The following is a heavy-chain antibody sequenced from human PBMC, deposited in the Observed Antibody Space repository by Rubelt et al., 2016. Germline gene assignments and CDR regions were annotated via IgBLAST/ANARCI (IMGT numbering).Heavy chain of an antibody. CDR2: INHSGST. J-gene: IGHJ4*02. CDR3: ARGGVTTVTPLDY. V-gene: IGHV4-34*01. CDR1: GGSFSGYY. D-gene: IGHD4-17*01. Sequence: QVQLQQWGAGLLKPSETLSLTCAVYGGSFSGYYWSWIRQPPGKGLEWIGEINHSGSTNYNPSLKSRVTISVDTCKNQFSLKLSSVTAADTAVYYCARGGVTTVTPLDYWGQGTLVTVSS.